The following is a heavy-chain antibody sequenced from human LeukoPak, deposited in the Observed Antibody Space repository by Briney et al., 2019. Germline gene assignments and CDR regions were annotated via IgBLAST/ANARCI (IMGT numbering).Heavy chain of an antibody. D-gene: IGHD5-12*01. CDR2: ISSSSRYI. CDR1: GFAFSSCN. J-gene: IGHJ4*02. V-gene: IGHV3-21*01. CDR3: ARDSKLRADSGYDLADY. Sequence: GGSLRLSCAASGFAFSSCNMNWVRQAPGKGLEWVSSISSSSRYIYYADSVKGRFTISRDNAKNSLYLQMNSLRAEATAVYYCARDSKLRADSGYDLADYWGQGTLVTVSS.